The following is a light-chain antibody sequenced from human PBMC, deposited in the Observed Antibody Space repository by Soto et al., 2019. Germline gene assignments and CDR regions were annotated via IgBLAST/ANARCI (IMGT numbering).Light chain of an antibody. Sequence: EIVMTQSPATLSVSPGERATLSCSASQSIGSDLAWYQHTPGQSPRLLIYGASTRAAGLPARFSGSGSGTEFTLTISSLQSENFALYYCQQYNNWPITFGQGTRLETK. CDR1: QSIGSD. CDR2: GAS. V-gene: IGKV3-15*01. CDR3: QQYNNWPIT. J-gene: IGKJ5*01.